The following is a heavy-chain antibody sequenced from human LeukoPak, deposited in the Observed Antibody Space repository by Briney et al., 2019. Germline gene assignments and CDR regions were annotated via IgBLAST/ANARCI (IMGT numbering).Heavy chain of an antibody. CDR1: GGSFSGYY. D-gene: IGHD5-18*01. Sequence: SETLSLTCAVYGGSFSGYYWSWIRQPPGKGLEWIGEINHSGSTNYNPSLKSRVTISVDTSKNQFSLKLSSVTAADTAVYYCASPYSYGAGWGQGTLVTVSS. CDR3: ASPYSYGAG. J-gene: IGHJ4*02. CDR2: INHSGST. V-gene: IGHV4-34*01.